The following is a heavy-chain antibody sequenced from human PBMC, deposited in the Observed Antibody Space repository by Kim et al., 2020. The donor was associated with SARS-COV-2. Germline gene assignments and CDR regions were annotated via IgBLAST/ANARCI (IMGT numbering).Heavy chain of an antibody. Sequence: AESVKGRVTISRDNSKNTLYVQMNSLRGEDTAVYYCARVPIYSSGWDIDYWGQGTLVTVSS. CDR3: ARVPIYSSGWDIDY. J-gene: IGHJ4*02. D-gene: IGHD6-19*01. V-gene: IGHV3-30*01.